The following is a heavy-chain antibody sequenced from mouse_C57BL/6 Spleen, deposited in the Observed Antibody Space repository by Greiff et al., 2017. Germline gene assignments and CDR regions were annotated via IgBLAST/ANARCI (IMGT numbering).Heavy chain of an antibody. CDR1: GFTFSDYG. D-gene: IGHD1-1*01. CDR2: ISSGSSTI. V-gene: IGHV5-17*01. Sequence: EVKLVESGGGLVKPGGSLKLSCAASGFTFSDYGMHWVRQAPEKGLEWVAYISSGSSTIYYADTVKGRFTISRDNAKNTLFLQMTSLRSEDTARYYCARPPFYYGSSYWYFDVWGTGTTVTVSS. J-gene: IGHJ1*03. CDR3: ARPPFYYGSSYWYFDV.